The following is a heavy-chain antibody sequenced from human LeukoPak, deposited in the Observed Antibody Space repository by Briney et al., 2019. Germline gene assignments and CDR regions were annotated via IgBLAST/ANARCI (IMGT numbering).Heavy chain of an antibody. V-gene: IGHV4-59*11. J-gene: IGHJ5*02. CDR1: GGSIRSHY. D-gene: IGHD6-25*01. CDR3: ARGGSWFDP. Sequence: PSETLSLTCTLSGGSIRSHYCSWVRQPPGKGLEWIGYIYFSGTTNYNPSLKSRVTVSVDTSKNQFSLNLTSVSAADTAVYSCARGGSWFDPWGQGTLVTVSS. CDR2: IYFSGTT.